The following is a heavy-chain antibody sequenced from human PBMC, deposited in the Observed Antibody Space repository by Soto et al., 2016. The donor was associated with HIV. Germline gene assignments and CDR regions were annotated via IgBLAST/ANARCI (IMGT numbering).Heavy chain of an antibody. V-gene: IGHV1-2*02. CDR2: INPNSGGT. J-gene: IGHJ4*02. D-gene: IGHD5-18*01. CDR1: GGIFSSYA. Sequence: QVQLVQSGAEVKKPGSSVKVSCKASGGIFSSYAISWVRQAPGQGLEWMGWINPNSGGTNYAQKFQGRVTMTRDTSISTAYMELSRLRSDDTAVYYCARVPRGYPYGLDYWDQGTLVTVSS. CDR3: ARVPRGYPYGLDY.